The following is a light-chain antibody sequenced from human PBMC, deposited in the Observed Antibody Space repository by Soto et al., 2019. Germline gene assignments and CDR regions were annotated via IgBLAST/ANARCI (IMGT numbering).Light chain of an antibody. Sequence: DIVMTQSPATLSVSPGEGVTLSCRASQSISINLAWYQQKPGQAPRLLIYGASTRATGIPARFSGSGSGTEFTLTISSLQSEDFAVYYCQQFNNWPPWTFGPGTKVDIK. J-gene: IGKJ1*01. CDR2: GAS. CDR3: QQFNNWPPWT. V-gene: IGKV3-15*01. CDR1: QSISIN.